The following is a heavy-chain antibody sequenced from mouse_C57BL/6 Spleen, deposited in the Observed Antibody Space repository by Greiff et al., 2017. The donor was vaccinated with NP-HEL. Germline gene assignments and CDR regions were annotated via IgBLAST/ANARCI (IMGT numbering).Heavy chain of an antibody. CDR1: GYSFTRYW. V-gene: IGHV1-55*01. CDR3: ARRATGD. CDR2: IYPGSGST. D-gene: IGHD3-1*01. Sequence: QLPQPGSELVKPWASVKMSCTASGYSFTRYWITWVKQRPGPGLEWIGDIYPGSGSTNYNEKFKSKATLTVETTSSTAYMQLSSLTSEDSAVYYCARRATGDWGQGTTLTVSS. J-gene: IGHJ2*01.